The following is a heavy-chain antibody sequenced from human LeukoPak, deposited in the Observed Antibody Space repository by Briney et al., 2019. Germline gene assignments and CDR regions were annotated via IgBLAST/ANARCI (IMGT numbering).Heavy chain of an antibody. V-gene: IGHV4-30-4*08. CDR2: IYYSGST. D-gene: IGHD2-2*01. Sequence: SETLSLTCTVSGGSLSSGDYYWSWIRQPPGKGLEWIGYIYYSGSTYYNPSLKSRVTISVDTSKNQFSLKLSTVTAADTAVYYCARDCSSTSCFCSWGQGTLVTVSS. J-gene: IGHJ4*02. CDR1: GGSLSSGDYY. CDR3: ARDCSSTSCFCS.